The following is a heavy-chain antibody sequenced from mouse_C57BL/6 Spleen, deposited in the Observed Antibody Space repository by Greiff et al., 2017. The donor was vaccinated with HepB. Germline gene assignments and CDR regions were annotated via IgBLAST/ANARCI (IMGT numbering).Heavy chain of an antibody. CDR3: ARQGLLPYYYAMDY. V-gene: IGHV5-9*01. Sequence: DVKLVESGGGLVKPGGSLKLSCAASGFTFSSYTMSWVRQTPEKRLEWVATISGGGGNTYYPDSVKGRFTISRDNAKKTLYLQMSSLRSEDTALYYCARQGLLPYYYAMDYWGQGTSVTVSS. CDR2: ISGGGGNT. D-gene: IGHD1-1*01. CDR1: GFTFSSYT. J-gene: IGHJ4*01.